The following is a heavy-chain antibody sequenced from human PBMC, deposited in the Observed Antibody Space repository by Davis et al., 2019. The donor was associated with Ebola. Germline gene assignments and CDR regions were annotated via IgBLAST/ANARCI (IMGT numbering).Heavy chain of an antibody. CDR2: IFHGGNT. D-gene: IGHD4-17*01. Sequence: MPSETLSLTCTVSGGSMSSYYWSWIRQPPGKGLEWIGEIFHGGNTNYNPSLKGRVTMSLDKSKNQFSLNLSSVTAADTAMYYCARDRWETNGDFIYFDNWGQGTLVAVSS. V-gene: IGHV4-59*12. CDR3: ARDRWETNGDFIYFDN. J-gene: IGHJ4*02. CDR1: GGSMSSYY.